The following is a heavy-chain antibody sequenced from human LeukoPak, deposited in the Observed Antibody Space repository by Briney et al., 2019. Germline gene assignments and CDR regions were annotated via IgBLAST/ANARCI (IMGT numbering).Heavy chain of an antibody. Sequence: GASVKVSCKASGYTFTSYGISWVRQAPGQGLEWMGWISAYNGNTNYAQKLQGRVTMTTATSTSTAYMELRSLRSDDTAVYYCARDTAYDSSGYYYVYWGQGTLVTVSS. V-gene: IGHV1-18*01. CDR3: ARDTAYDSSGYYYVY. CDR1: GYTFTSYG. CDR2: ISAYNGNT. D-gene: IGHD3-22*01. J-gene: IGHJ4*02.